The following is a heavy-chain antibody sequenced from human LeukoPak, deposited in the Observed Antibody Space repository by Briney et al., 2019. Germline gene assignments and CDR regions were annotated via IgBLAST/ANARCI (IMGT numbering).Heavy chain of an antibody. Sequence: PSETLSLTCTVSGGSISSGGYYWSWIRQHPGKGLEWIGYIYYSGSTYYNPSLKSRVTISVDTSKNQFSLKLSSVTAADTAVYYCARVSSRGYEGDYWGQGTLVTVSS. J-gene: IGHJ4*02. D-gene: IGHD5-12*01. V-gene: IGHV4-31*03. CDR1: GGSISSGGYY. CDR2: IYYSGST. CDR3: ARVSSRGYEGDY.